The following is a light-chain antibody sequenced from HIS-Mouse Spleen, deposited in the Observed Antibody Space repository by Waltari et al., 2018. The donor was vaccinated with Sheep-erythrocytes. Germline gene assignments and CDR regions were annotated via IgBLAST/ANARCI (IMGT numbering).Light chain of an antibody. V-gene: IGKV3-20*01. CDR3: QQYGSSLRT. Sequence: SQSVSSSYLAWYQQKPGQAPRLLIYGASSRATGIPDRFSGSGSGTDFTLTISRLEPEDFAVYYCQQYGSSLRTFGQGTKVEIK. CDR1: QSVSSSY. CDR2: GAS. J-gene: IGKJ1*01.